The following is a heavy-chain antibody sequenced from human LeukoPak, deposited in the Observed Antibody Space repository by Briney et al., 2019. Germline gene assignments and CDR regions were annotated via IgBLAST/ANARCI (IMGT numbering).Heavy chain of an antibody. CDR2: INHSGST. Sequence: SETLSLTCTVSGGSISSYYWSWIRQPAGKGLEWIGEINHSGSTNYNPSLKSRVTISVDTSKNQFSLKLSSVTAADTAVYYCARGSGSFITGTMWGRWFDPWGQGTLVTVSS. V-gene: IGHV4-34*01. CDR1: GGSISSYY. CDR3: ARGSGSFITGTMWGRWFDP. J-gene: IGHJ5*02. D-gene: IGHD1-7*01.